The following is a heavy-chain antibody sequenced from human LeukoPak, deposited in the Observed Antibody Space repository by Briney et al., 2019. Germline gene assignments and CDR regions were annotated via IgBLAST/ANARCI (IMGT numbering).Heavy chain of an antibody. CDR1: GYTFTNYA. D-gene: IGHD1-26*01. CDR2: IIPIFGSA. J-gene: IGHJ4*02. CDR3: ARTRVGATDYYFDY. Sequence: ASVKVSCKASGYTFTNYAINWVRQAPGQGLECMGGIIPIFGSANYAQKFQGRVTITADESTSTAYMELSSLRSEDTAVYYCARTRVGATDYYFDYWGQGTLVTVSS. V-gene: IGHV1-69*13.